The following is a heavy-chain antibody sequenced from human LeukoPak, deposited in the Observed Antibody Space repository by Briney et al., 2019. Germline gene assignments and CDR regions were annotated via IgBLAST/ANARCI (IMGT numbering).Heavy chain of an antibody. Sequence: SETLSLTCAVYGGSFSGYYWSWIRQPPGKGLEWIGEINQSGSTNYNPSLKSRVTISVDTSKNQFSLKLSSVTAADTAVYYCARERVPAANGAFDIWGQGTMVTVSS. CDR3: ARERVPAANGAFDI. V-gene: IGHV4-34*01. D-gene: IGHD2-2*01. J-gene: IGHJ3*02. CDR2: INQSGST. CDR1: GGSFSGYY.